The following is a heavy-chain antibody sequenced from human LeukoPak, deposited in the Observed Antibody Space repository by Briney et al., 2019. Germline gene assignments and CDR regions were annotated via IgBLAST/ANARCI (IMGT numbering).Heavy chain of an antibody. CDR3: ARVDFGILTGYPYAFDI. V-gene: IGHV1-18*01. Sequence: ASVKVSFKASGYTFTSYGISWVRQAPGQGLEWMGWISAYNGNTNYAQKLQGRVTMTTDTSTSTAYMELRSLRSDDTAVYYCARVDFGILTGYPYAFDIRGQGTMVTVSS. D-gene: IGHD3-9*01. J-gene: IGHJ3*02. CDR2: ISAYNGNT. CDR1: GYTFTSYG.